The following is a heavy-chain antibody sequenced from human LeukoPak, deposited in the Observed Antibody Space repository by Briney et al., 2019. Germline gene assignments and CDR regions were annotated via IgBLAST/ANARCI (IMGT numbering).Heavy chain of an antibody. CDR2: IKQDGSEK. CDR3: ARGDSGSYFGAFDI. CDR1: GFTFSSYW. Sequence: GGSLRLSCAASGFTFSSYWMSWVRQAPGKGLEWVANIKQDGSEKYYVDSVKGRFTISRDDAKNSLYLQMNSLRAEDTAVYHCARGDSGSYFGAFDIWGQGTMVTVSS. D-gene: IGHD1-26*01. J-gene: IGHJ3*02. V-gene: IGHV3-7*01.